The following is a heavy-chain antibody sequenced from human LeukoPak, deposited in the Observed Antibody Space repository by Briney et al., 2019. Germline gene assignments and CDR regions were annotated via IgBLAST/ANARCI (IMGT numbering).Heavy chain of an antibody. V-gene: IGHV3-48*01. Sequence: PGGSLRLSCAASGFTFSSYSMNWVRQAPGKGLEWVSYISSSSSTIYYADSVKGRFTISRDNAKNSLYLQMNGLRAEDTAVYYCARAKLYYYDTSGYYSGFDYWGQGTLVTVSS. D-gene: IGHD3-22*01. J-gene: IGHJ4*02. CDR1: GFTFSSYS. CDR3: ARAKLYYYDTSGYYSGFDY. CDR2: ISSSSSTI.